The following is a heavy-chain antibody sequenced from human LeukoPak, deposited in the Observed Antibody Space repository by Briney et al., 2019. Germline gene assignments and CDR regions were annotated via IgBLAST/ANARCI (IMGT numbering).Heavy chain of an antibody. Sequence: PSETLSLTCTVSGGSISSGSYYWSWIRQPAGKGLEWIGRIYTSGSTNYNPSLKSRVTISVDTSKNQFSLKLSSVTAADTAVYYCARHVRWELEAYFDYWGQGTLVTVSS. V-gene: IGHV4-61*02. CDR1: GGSISSGSYY. CDR2: IYTSGST. J-gene: IGHJ4*02. CDR3: ARHVRWELEAYFDY. D-gene: IGHD1-26*01.